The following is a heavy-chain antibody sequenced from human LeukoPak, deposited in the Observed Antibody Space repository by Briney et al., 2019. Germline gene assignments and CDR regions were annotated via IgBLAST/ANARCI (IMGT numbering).Heavy chain of an antibody. J-gene: IGHJ5*02. Sequence: MSSETLSLTCAVSGYSISSGYHWGWIRQPPGKGLEWIGSIYHSGSTYYNPSLKSRVTISVDTSKNQFSLKLSSVTAADTAVYYCARRITIFGVVIMDWFDPWGQGTLVTVSS. D-gene: IGHD3-3*01. CDR2: IYHSGST. V-gene: IGHV4-38-2*01. CDR3: ARRITIFGVVIMDWFDP. CDR1: GYSISSGYH.